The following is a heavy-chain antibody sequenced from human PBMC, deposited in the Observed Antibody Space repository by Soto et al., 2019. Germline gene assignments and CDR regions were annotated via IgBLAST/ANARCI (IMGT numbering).Heavy chain of an antibody. CDR1: GFTFGSRA. CDR2: ITDTGGDS. J-gene: IGHJ4*01. D-gene: IGHD3-10*01. Sequence: GGSLRLSCVASGFTFGSRAMSWVRRAPGEGLEWVSTITDTGGDSKSADSVRGRFAISRDNSRNTLYLQMSSLRAEDSAVYYCASGSKDSYPGSRIFDFWGRGTLVTVS. V-gene: IGHV3-23*01. CDR3: ASGSKDSYPGSRIFDF.